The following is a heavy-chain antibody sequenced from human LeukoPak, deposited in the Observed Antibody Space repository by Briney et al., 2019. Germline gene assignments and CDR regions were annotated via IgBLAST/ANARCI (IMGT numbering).Heavy chain of an antibody. CDR3: ATETRSYALNY. V-gene: IGHV3-7*01. CDR2: IKQDGSEK. D-gene: IGHD1-26*01. Sequence: GGSLRLSCAASGFTFSSYWMSWVRQAPGKGLEWVANIKQDGSEKYHVDSVKGRFTISRDNAKNSLYLQMNSLRAEDTAVYYCATETRSYALNYWGQGTLVTVSS. J-gene: IGHJ4*02. CDR1: GFTFSSYW.